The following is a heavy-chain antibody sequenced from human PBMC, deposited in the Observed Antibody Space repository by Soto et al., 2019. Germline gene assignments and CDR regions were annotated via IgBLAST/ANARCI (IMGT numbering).Heavy chain of an antibody. D-gene: IGHD6-13*01. V-gene: IGHV4-31*03. Sequence: PSETLSLTCTVSGGSISSGGYYWSWIRQHPGKGLEWIGYIYYSGSTYYNPSLKSRVTISVDTSKNQFSLKLSSVTAADTAVYYCARGGALIAAAGTSDAFDIWGRGTMVTVSS. J-gene: IGHJ3*02. CDR1: GGSISSGGYY. CDR2: IYYSGST. CDR3: ARGGALIAAAGTSDAFDI.